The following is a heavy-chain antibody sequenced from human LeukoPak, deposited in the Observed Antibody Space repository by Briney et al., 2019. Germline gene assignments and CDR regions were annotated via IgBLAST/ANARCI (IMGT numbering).Heavy chain of an antibody. D-gene: IGHD3-22*01. Sequence: GESLKISCKGSGYSFTSYGISWVRQMPGKGLEWMGRIDPSDSYTNYSPSFQGHVTISADKSISTAYLQWSSLKASDTAMYYCARQESSSGYPIDYWGQGTLVTVSS. CDR1: GYSFTSYG. J-gene: IGHJ4*02. CDR3: ARQESSSGYPIDY. V-gene: IGHV5-10-1*01. CDR2: IDPSDSYT.